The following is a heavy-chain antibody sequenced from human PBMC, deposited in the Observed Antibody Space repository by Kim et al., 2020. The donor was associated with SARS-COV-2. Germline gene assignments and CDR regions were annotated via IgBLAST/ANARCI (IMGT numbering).Heavy chain of an antibody. Sequence: SVKVSCKASGGTFSSYAISWVRQAPGQGLEWMGGIIPIFGTANYAQKFQGRVTITADESTSTAYMELSSLRSEDTAVYYCASCRLDTYSSGWYGWFDPWGQGTLVTVSS. J-gene: IGHJ5*02. CDR3: ASCRLDTYSSGWYGWFDP. D-gene: IGHD6-19*01. CDR1: GGTFSSYA. V-gene: IGHV1-69*13. CDR2: IIPIFGTA.